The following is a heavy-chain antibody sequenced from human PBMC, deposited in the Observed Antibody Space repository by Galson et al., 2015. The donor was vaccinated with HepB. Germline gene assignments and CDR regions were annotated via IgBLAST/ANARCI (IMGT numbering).Heavy chain of an antibody. J-gene: IGHJ6*02. CDR2: ISADGSRQ. CDR3: ARDVFSVGSMDV. V-gene: IGHV3-30*04. D-gene: IGHD1-26*01. Sequence: SLRLSCAASGFIFSGQAMHWVRQAPGKGLEWVSVISADGSRQYYADSVKGRFTISRDNSKNTLYLQMNILGAEDTAVYSCARDVFSVGSMDVWGQGTTVTVSS. CDR1: GFIFSGQA.